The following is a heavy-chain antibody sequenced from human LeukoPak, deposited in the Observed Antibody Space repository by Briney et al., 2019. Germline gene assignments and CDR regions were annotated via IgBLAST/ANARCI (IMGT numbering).Heavy chain of an antibody. Sequence: GGSLRLSCAASGFTFRSYGMHWVRQAPGKGLEWVAVISYDGSNKYYADSVKGRFTISRDNSKNTLYLQMNSLRAEDTAVYYCAKDLGTVYYDILTGYYADYWGQGTLVTVSS. D-gene: IGHD3-9*01. CDR2: ISYDGSNK. CDR1: GFTFRSYG. J-gene: IGHJ4*02. V-gene: IGHV3-30*18. CDR3: AKDLGTVYYDILTGYYADY.